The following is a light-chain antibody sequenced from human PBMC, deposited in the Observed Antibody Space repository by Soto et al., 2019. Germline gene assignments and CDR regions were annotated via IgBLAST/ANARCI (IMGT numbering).Light chain of an antibody. Sequence: QSALTQPRSVFGSPGQSITISCTGTSSDVGAYNYVSWYQQHAGKAPRSIIYDVTKRPSGVPDRFSGSKSGNTASLTISGLQAEDEADYYCCSYAGSSAVFGGGTKLTVL. CDR2: DVT. CDR1: SSDVGAYNY. V-gene: IGLV2-11*01. CDR3: CSYAGSSAV. J-gene: IGLJ2*01.